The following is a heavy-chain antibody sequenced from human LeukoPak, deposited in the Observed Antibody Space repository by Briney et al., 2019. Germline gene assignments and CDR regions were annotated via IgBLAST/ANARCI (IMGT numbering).Heavy chain of an antibody. D-gene: IGHD1-14*01. CDR1: GDSISSGGYY. V-gene: IGHV4-31*03. CDR3: ASAESSLDAFDI. J-gene: IGHJ3*02. Sequence: PSQTLSLTFTVSGDSISSGGYYWSWIRQPPGKGLEWIGYIYYSGSTYYNPSLKSRVTISVDTSKNQFSLKLSSVTAADTAVYYCASAESSLDAFDIWGQGTMVTVSS. CDR2: IYYSGST.